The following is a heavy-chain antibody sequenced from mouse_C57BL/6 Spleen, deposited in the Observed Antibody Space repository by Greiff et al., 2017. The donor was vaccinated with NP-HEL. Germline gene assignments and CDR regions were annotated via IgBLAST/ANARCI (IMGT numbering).Heavy chain of an antibody. CDR3: ARLYHYFDY. Sequence: EVQRVESGGGLVKPGGSLKLSCAASGFTFSSYTMSWVRQTPEKRLEWVATISGGGGNTYYPDSVKGRFTISRDNAKNTLYLQMSSLRSEDTALYYCARLYHYFDYWGQGTTLTVSS. D-gene: IGHD1-1*01. J-gene: IGHJ2*01. V-gene: IGHV5-9*01. CDR2: ISGGGGNT. CDR1: GFTFSSYT.